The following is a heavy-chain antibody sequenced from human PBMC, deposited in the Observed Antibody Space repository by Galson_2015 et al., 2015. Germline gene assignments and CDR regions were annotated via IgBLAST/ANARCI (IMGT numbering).Heavy chain of an antibody. CDR1: GGSISSSNW. CDR2: IYHSGST. V-gene: IGHV4-4*02. CDR3: ARKPDCSSTICYAGPHYGMDV. J-gene: IGHJ6*02. D-gene: IGHD2-2*01. Sequence: LSLTCAVSGGSISSSNWWGWVRQPPGKGLEWIGEIYHSGSTNYNPSLKSRVTISVDKSKNQFSLKLSSVTAADTAVYYCARKPDCSSTICYAGPHYGMDVWGQGTTVTVSS.